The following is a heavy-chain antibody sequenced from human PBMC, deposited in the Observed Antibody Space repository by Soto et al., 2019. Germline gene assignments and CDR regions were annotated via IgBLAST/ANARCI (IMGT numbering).Heavy chain of an antibody. CDR1: GGSIITFSYY. V-gene: IGHV4-39*01. CDR3: GRRYPGAFDV. D-gene: IGHD1-26*01. Sequence: QLQVQESGPGLVKPSETLSLTCAVSGGSIITFSYYWGWIRQPPGKGLEWIGSISYSGSTFYSPSLKSRLTISADASKNQFSLKLSSVTAADTAVFYCGRRYPGAFDVWGQGIVVTVSS. CDR2: ISYSGST. J-gene: IGHJ3*01.